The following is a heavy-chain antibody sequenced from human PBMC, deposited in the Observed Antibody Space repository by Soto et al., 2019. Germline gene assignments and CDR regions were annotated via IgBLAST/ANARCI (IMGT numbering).Heavy chain of an antibody. V-gene: IGHV4-4*02. J-gene: IGHJ6*02. CDR3: ARGYGLDV. Sequence: QVQLQESGPGLVHPSGTLSLTCAVSGDSISSTYWWIWVRLPPGKGLEWIGDIFHDGTTNYNPSLQSRVSNSVDKSKNQFSLRLSSVTAADTAIYYCARGYGLDVWGQGTTVTVSS. CDR2: IFHDGTT. CDR1: GDSISSTYW.